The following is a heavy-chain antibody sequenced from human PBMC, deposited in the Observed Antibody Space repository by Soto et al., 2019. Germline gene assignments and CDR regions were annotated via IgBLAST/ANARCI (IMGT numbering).Heavy chain of an antibody. Sequence: GGSLRLSCAASGLTFSSHAMSWVRQAPGKGLEWVSAISGSGAASYLADSVKGRSIISRDNAKNSLYLQMNSLRAEDTAVYYCASPNYDFWSGYLNPIDYWGQGTLVTVSS. CDR3: ASPNYDFWSGYLNPIDY. J-gene: IGHJ4*02. CDR2: ISGSGAAS. CDR1: GLTFSSHA. D-gene: IGHD3-3*01. V-gene: IGHV3-23*01.